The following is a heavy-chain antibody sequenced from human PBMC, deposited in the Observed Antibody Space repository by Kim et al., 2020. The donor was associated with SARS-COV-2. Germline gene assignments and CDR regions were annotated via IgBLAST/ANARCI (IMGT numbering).Heavy chain of an antibody. V-gene: IGHV4-39*07. Sequence: SETLSLTCTVSGGSISSSSYYWGWIRQPPGKGLEWIGSIYYSGSTYYNPSLNSRVTISEDSSKNQFSLKLSSVTAADAAVYYCASLLRYFDWPSLHYYYNGIGVWGQGPTVPVSS. J-gene: IGHJ6*01. CDR2: IYYSGST. D-gene: IGHD3-9*01. CDR3: ASLLRYFDWPSLHYYYNGIGV. CDR1: GGSISSSSYY.